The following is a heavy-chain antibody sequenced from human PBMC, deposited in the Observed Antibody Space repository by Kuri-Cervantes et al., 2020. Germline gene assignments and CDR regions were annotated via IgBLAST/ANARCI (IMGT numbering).Heavy chain of an antibody. D-gene: IGHD2-15*01. CDR2: IYHSGST. CDR3: ARVARSNCSGGSCYSTVTTPWFDP. V-gene: IGHV4-30-2*01. Sequence: SETLSLTCIVSGGSISSGGYSWSWIRQPPGKGLEWIGYIYHSGSTYYNPSLKSRVTISVDRSKNQFSLKLSSVTAADTAVYYCARVARSNCSGGSCYSTVTTPWFDPWGQGTLVTVSS. CDR1: GGSISSGGYS. J-gene: IGHJ5*02.